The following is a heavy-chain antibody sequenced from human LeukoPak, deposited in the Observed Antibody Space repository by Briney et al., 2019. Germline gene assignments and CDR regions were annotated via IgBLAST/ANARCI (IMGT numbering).Heavy chain of an antibody. CDR3: ARDQGQVVDAFDI. CDR1: GFTFSSYS. Sequence: PGGSLRLSCAASGFTFSSYSMNWVRQAPGKGLEWVSSISSSSSYIYYADSVKGRFTISRDNAKNSLYLQMNSLRAEDTAVYYCARDQGQVVDAFDIWGQGTMVTVSS. V-gene: IGHV3-21*01. J-gene: IGHJ3*02. CDR2: ISSSSSYI. D-gene: IGHD2-15*01.